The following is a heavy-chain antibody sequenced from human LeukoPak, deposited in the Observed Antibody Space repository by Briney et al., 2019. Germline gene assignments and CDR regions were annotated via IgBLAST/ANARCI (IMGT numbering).Heavy chain of an antibody. CDR2: ISYDGSNK. CDR3: ARNSYSYGYGD. CDR1: GFTFSSYW. V-gene: IGHV3-30*03. J-gene: IGHJ4*02. D-gene: IGHD5-18*01. Sequence: PGGSLRLSCAASGFTFSSYWMHWVRQAPGKGLEWVAVISYDGSNKYYADSVKGRFTISRDNSKNTLYLQMNSLRAEDTAVYYCARNSYSYGYGDWGQGTLVTVSS.